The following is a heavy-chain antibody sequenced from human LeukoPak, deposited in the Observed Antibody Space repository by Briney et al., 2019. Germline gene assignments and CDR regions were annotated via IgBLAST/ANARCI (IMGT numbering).Heavy chain of an antibody. CDR1: GFTFSSYW. V-gene: IGHV3-74*01. Sequence: GGSLRLSCAVSGFTFSSYWMHWVRQAPGKGLVWVSRINSDGSSTSYADSVKGRFTVSRDNAKNTLYLQMNSLRAEDTAVHYCARGTPSMSAYWGQGTLVTVSS. CDR2: INSDGSST. D-gene: IGHD6-6*01. J-gene: IGHJ4*02. CDR3: ARGTPSMSAY.